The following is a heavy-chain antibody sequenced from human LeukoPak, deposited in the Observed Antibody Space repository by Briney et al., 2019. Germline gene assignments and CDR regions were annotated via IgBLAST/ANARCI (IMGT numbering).Heavy chain of an antibody. D-gene: IGHD4-17*01. CDR3: ARDRPVAMVTTEWDY. V-gene: IGHV1-2*02. J-gene: IGHJ4*02. CDR2: LNPNSGRT. Sequence: ASVTVSLKSSVYTFTGYYMHWVRQPPGQGLEWMGWLNPNSGRTNYAQKFQGRVTMTRDTSISTAYMDLNRLTSDDTAVYYCARDRPVAMVTTEWDYWGQGSLVTVSS. CDR1: VYTFTGYY.